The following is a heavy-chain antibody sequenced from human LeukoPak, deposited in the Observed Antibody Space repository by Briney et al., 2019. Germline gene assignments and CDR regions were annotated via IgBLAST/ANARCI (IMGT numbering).Heavy chain of an antibody. D-gene: IGHD3-3*01. CDR2: ISSSGIYI. Sequence: GGSLRLSCAASGVPFSTYTMHWVRQAPGKGLEWVSSISSSGIYIYCADSVKGRFTISRDNANNSLSLQMSSLRAEGTAVYYCARDRYDFWSGYSYWGQGTLVTVSS. J-gene: IGHJ4*02. CDR1: GVPFSTYT. V-gene: IGHV3-21*01. CDR3: ARDRYDFWSGYSY.